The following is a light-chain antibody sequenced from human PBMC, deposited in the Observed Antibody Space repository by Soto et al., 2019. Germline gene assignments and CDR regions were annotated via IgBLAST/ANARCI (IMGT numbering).Light chain of an antibody. CDR3: QQRSNWPWT. CDR1: QSVSSY. CDR2: DAS. V-gene: IGKV3-11*01. J-gene: IGKJ1*01. Sequence: EIVLTQSPATLSLSPGERSTLSFSASQSVSSYLAWYQQKPGQAPRLLIYDASNRATGIPARFSGSGSGTDFTLTISSLEPEDFAVYYCQQRSNWPWTFGQGTKVDI.